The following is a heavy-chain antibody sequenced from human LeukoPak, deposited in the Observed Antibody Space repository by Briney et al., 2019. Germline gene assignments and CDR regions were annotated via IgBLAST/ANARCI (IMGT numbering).Heavy chain of an antibody. Sequence: PSETLSLTCTVSGGSISSSSYYWGWIRQPPGKGLEWIGSIYYSGSTYYNPSLKSRATISVEMPKNQFSLKLSSVTSANRAVYYCASERAYYFDYWGQGTLVTVSS. V-gene: IGHV4-39*07. CDR3: ASERAYYFDY. CDR2: IYYSGST. J-gene: IGHJ4*02. CDR1: GGSISSSSYY.